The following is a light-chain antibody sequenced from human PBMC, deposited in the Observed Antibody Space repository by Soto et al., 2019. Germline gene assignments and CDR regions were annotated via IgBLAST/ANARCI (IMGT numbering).Light chain of an antibody. CDR1: QSISSY. J-gene: IGKJ1*01. CDR3: MQTLRTRT. CDR2: AAS. Sequence: EIQMTRSPSSLSAAEGARVTVTCRASQSISSYLDWYQQKPGKAPKLLIYAASSLHSGVPSRFSGSGSGTDFTLTISSLQPEDFATYYCMQTLRTRTFGQGTKVDIK. V-gene: IGKV1-39*01.